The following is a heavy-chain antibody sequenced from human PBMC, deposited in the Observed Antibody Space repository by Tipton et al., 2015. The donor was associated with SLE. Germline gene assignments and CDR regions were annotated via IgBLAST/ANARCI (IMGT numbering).Heavy chain of an antibody. J-gene: IGHJ2*01. CDR3: ARDRRLIAAPSFWWYFDL. CDR1: DGSVSSHY. V-gene: IGHV4-4*08. CDR2: ISYSGSA. Sequence: PGLVKPSETLSLTCTVSDGSVSSHYWSWIRQPPGKRLDWIGFISYSGSADYSPSLKSRVTISVDTSKNQFSLKLSSVTAADTAVYYCARDRRLIAAPSFWWYFDLWGRGTLVTVSS. D-gene: IGHD6-13*01.